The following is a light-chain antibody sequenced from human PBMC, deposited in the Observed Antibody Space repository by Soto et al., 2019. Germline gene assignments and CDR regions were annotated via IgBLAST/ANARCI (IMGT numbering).Light chain of an antibody. CDR1: QGISSW. CDR2: DAS. CDR3: QQYNSYSYT. V-gene: IGKV1-5*01. J-gene: IGKJ2*01. Sequence: DIQMTQSPSTLSASVGDRVAITCRASQGISSWLAWYQQKPGKAPKLLIYDASSLETGVPSRFSGSGSGTDFTLTINSLQPDDSATYYCQQYNSYSYTFGQGTKVEIK.